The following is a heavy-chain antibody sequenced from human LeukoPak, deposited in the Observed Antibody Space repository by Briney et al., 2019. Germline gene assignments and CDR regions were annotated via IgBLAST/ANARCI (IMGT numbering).Heavy chain of an antibody. CDR1: GGSIMVAAYS. J-gene: IGHJ3*02. CDR3: ARGYGDNAGAFDI. D-gene: IGHD4-23*01. Sequence: SETLSLTCTVSGGSIMVAAYSWSWIRQPPGKGLEWIGYIYYSGRTYYNPFLKSRVTIPLDRSKNQFSLKLSSVTAADTAVYFCARGYGDNAGAFDIWGQGTLVTVSS. CDR2: IYYSGRT. V-gene: IGHV4-30-2*01.